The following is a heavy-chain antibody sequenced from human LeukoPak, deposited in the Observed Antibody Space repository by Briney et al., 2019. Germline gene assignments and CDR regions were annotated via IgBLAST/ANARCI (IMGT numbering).Heavy chain of an antibody. CDR3: ARGNTVGYYYYYYFDY. D-gene: IGHD3-22*01. J-gene: IGHJ4*02. CDR2: ISYDGSNK. V-gene: IGHV3-30-3*01. CDR1: GFTFSSYA. Sequence: PRGSLRLSCAASGFTFSSYAMHWVRQAPGKGLEWVAVISYDGSNKYYADSVKGRFTISRDNSKNTLYLQMNSLRAEDTAVYYCARGNTVGYYYYYYFDYWGQGTLVTVSS.